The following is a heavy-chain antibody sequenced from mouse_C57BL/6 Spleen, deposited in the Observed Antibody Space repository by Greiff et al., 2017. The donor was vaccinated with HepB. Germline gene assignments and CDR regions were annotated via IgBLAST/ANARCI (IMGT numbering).Heavy chain of an antibody. J-gene: IGHJ4*01. V-gene: IGHV1-26*01. Sequence: VQLQQSGPELVKPGASVKISCKASGYTFTDYYMNWVKQSHGKSLEWIGDINPNNGGTSYNQKFKGKATLTVDKSSITAYMELRSLTSEDSAVYYCARSGPYYYAMDYWGQGTSVTVSS. CDR3: ARSGPYYYAMDY. CDR2: INPNNGGT. CDR1: GYTFTDYY. D-gene: IGHD4-1*01.